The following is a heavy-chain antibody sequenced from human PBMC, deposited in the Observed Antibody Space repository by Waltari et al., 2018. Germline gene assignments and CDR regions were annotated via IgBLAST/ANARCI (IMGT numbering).Heavy chain of an antibody. Sequence: EVQLVASGGGLIQPGGSLRLSCAASGFTVSSNYMSWVRQAPGAGPEWVSVIYSGGSTYYADSVKGRFTISRDNSKNTLYLQMNSLRAEDTAVYYCAGGSLSVDTAMVQGYYYYYGMDVWGQGTTVTVSS. D-gene: IGHD5-18*01. CDR2: IYSGGST. J-gene: IGHJ6*02. CDR1: GFTVSSNY. V-gene: IGHV3-53*01. CDR3: AGGSLSVDTAMVQGYYYYYGMDV.